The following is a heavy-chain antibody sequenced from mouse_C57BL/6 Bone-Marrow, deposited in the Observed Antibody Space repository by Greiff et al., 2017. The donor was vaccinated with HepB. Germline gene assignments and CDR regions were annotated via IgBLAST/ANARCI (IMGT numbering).Heavy chain of an antibody. J-gene: IGHJ4*01. CDR2: IDPSDSYT. CDR1: GYTFTSYW. V-gene: IGHV1-69*01. Sequence: QVQLQQPGAELVMPGASVKLSCKASGYTFTSYWMHWVKQRPGQGLEWIGEIDPSDSYTNYNQKFKGKSTLTVDKSSSTAYMQLSSLTSEDSAVYYCARIALYAMDYWGQGTSVTVSS. CDR3: ARIALYAMDY.